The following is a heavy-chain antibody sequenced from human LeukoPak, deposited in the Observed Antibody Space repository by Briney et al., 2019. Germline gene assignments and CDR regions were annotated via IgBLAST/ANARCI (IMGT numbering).Heavy chain of an antibody. CDR2: IYYSGST. D-gene: IGHD6-19*01. CDR3: ARGRTAVAGTLDY. J-gene: IGHJ4*02. Sequence: SETLSLTCTVSGGSISSYYWSWIRQPPGKGLEWIGSIYYSGSTNYNPSLKSRVTISVDTSKNQFSLKLSAVTAADTAVYYCARGRTAVAGTLDYWGQGTLVTVSS. CDR1: GGSISSYY. V-gene: IGHV4-59*12.